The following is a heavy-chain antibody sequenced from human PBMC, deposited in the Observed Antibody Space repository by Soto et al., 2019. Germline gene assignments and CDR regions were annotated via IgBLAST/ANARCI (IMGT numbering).Heavy chain of an antibody. V-gene: IGHV1-69*13. CDR3: SLAGGSSSGYFDY. CDR2: IIPIFGTA. D-gene: IGHD6-6*01. CDR1: GGTFSSYA. Sequence: SVKVSCKASGGTFSSYAISWVRQAPGQGLEWMGGIIPIFGTANYAQKFQGRVTITADESTSTAYMELSSLRSEDTAVYYCSLAGGSSSGYFDYWGHGTLVTVSS. J-gene: IGHJ4*01.